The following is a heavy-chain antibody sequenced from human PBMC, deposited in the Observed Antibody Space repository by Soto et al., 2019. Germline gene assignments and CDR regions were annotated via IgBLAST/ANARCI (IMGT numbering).Heavy chain of an antibody. V-gene: IGHV1-8*01. Sequence: QVQLVQSGAEVKKPGASVKVSCQASGYTSTDYDINGFRQATGQGLEWMGWMNPNYGYTGYAQNFQGRVTMTRSTSISTAYMELSTLRSEDTAVYYCAKGPRNWGVDYWGQGTLVTVSS. J-gene: IGHJ4*02. CDR1: GYTSTDYD. CDR2: MNPNYGYT. CDR3: AKGPRNWGVDY. D-gene: IGHD7-27*01.